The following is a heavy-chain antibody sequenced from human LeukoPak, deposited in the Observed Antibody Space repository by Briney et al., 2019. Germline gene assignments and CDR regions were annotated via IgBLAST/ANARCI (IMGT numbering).Heavy chain of an antibody. V-gene: IGHV1-69*13. Sequence: ASVKVSCKASGGTFSSYAISWVRQAPGQGLEGMGGIIPIFGTANYEQKFQGRVTITANESTSTAYMELSRLRCEDTAVYYCARVDDYYDSSGYYLDYWGQGTLVTVSS. D-gene: IGHD3-22*01. CDR2: IIPIFGTA. CDR3: ARVDDYYDSSGYYLDY. CDR1: GGTFSSYA. J-gene: IGHJ4*02.